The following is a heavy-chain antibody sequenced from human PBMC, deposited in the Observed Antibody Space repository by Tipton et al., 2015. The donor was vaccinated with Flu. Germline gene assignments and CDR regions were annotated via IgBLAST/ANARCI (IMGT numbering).Heavy chain of an antibody. Sequence: SLRLSCAASGFTFSSYGMHWVRQAPGKGLEWVAVIWYDGSNKYYADSVKGRFTISRDNSKNTLYLQMNSLRAEDTAVYYCARGNRADAFDIWGQGTMVTVSS. CDR1: GFTFSSYG. V-gene: IGHV3-33*01. CDR3: ARGNRADAFDI. CDR2: IWYDGSNK. J-gene: IGHJ3*02.